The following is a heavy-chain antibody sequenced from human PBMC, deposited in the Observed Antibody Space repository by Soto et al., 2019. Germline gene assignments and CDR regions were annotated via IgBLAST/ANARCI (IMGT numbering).Heavy chain of an antibody. Sequence: SETLSLTCTVSGGSISSYYWSWIRQPPGKGLEWIGYIYYSGSTNYNPSLKSRVTISVDTSKNQFSLKLSSVTAADTAVYYCARGGITIFGVVWPYGMDVWGQGTTVTVS. J-gene: IGHJ6*02. CDR2: IYYSGST. V-gene: IGHV4-59*01. D-gene: IGHD3-3*01. CDR1: GGSISSYY. CDR3: ARGGITIFGVVWPYGMDV.